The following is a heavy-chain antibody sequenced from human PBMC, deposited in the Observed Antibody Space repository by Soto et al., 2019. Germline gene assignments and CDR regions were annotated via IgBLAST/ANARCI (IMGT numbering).Heavy chain of an antibody. J-gene: IGHJ6*02. CDR2: IWYDGSNK. CDR1: GFTFSSYG. V-gene: IGHV3-33*01. Sequence: GGSLRLSCAASGFTFSSYGMHWVRQAPGKGLEWVAVIWYDGSNKYYADSVKGRFTISRDNSKNTLYLQMNSLRAEDTAVYYCARERITIFGVVIMTYYYYGMDVWGQGTTVTVSS. CDR3: ARERITIFGVVIMTYYYYGMDV. D-gene: IGHD3-3*01.